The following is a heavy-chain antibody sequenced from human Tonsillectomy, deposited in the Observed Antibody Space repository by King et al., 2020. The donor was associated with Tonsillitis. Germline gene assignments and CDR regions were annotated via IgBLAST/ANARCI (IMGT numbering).Heavy chain of an antibody. Sequence: QLQESGPGLVKPSETLSLTCAVSGGSISSSSSYWGWIRQPPGKGLEWIGNVYYSGRTYYNPSLVSRVTISVDTSQNQVSLELSSVTAADTAVYYCVRSGYSSSFVHYWGQGTLVTVSS. D-gene: IGHD6-6*01. CDR1: GGSISSSSSY. CDR2: VYYSGRT. V-gene: IGHV4-39*01. J-gene: IGHJ4*02. CDR3: VRSGYSSSFVHY.